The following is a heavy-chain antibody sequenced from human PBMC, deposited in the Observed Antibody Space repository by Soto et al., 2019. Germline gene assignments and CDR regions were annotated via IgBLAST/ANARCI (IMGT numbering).Heavy chain of an antibody. V-gene: IGHV3-7*04. J-gene: IGHJ4*02. Sequence: VQLVESGGGLVQPGGSLRLSCAASGFTFSSFWMSWVRQAPGKGLEWVANIKQDGSETRYVDSVKGRFTISRDNAKNSLYLQIDSLRAEDTAVYYCAGSSGWLDYYWGQGILVTVSS. CDR2: IKQDGSET. D-gene: IGHD3-22*01. CDR1: GFTFSSFW. CDR3: AGSSGWLDYY.